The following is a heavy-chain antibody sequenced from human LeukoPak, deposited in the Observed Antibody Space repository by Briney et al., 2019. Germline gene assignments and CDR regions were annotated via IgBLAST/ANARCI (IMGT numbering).Heavy chain of an antibody. D-gene: IGHD1-26*01. J-gene: IGHJ3*02. Sequence: SETLSLTCTVSGGSISSHYWSWIRQPPGKGLEWIGYIFYSGSTNYNTSLKSRVTISVDKSKNQFSLKLSSVTAADTAVYYCARDPVGATFSAFDIWGQGTMVTVSS. CDR2: IFYSGST. CDR3: ARDPVGATFSAFDI. V-gene: IGHV4-59*11. CDR1: GGSISSHY.